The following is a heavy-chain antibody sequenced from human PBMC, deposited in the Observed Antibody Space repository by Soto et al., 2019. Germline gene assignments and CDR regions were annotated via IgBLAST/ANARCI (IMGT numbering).Heavy chain of an antibody. CDR3: ARVSPIVVVNPFDY. CDR1: GFTFSSYS. CDR2: ISSSSSTI. D-gene: IGHD3-22*01. Sequence: GGSLGLSCAASGFTFSSYSMNWVRQAPGKGLEWVSYISSSSSTIYYADSVKGRFTISRDNAKNSLYLQMNSLRAEDTAVYYCARVSPIVVVNPFDYWGQGTLVTVSS. J-gene: IGHJ4*02. V-gene: IGHV3-48*01.